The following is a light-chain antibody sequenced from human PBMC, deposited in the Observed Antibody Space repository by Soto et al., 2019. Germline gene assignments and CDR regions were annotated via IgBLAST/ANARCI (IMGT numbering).Light chain of an antibody. CDR2: EDN. V-gene: IGLV3-10*01. CDR1: ALARKY. Sequence: SYELTQPPSLSGSPGQTARIPCCGEALARKYVFWFQQKSGQTPVMVIYEDNKRPSGIPERFSASSSGTVATLTVSGAQVEDEGDYFCYSTDSTHTQRVFGGGTQLTVL. J-gene: IGLJ2*01. CDR3: YSTDSTHTQRV.